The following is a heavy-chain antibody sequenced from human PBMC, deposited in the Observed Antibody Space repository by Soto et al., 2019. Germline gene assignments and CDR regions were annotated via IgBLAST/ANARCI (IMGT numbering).Heavy chain of an antibody. J-gene: IGHJ6*02. CDR1: GGSISSGGYY. CDR2: IYYSGST. V-gene: IGHV4-31*03. Sequence: SETLSLTCTVSGGSISSGGYYWSWIRQHPGKGLEWIGYIYYSGSTYYDPSLKSRVTISVDTSKNQFSLKLSSATAADTAVYYCARVIYPGLMVRGMNYGMDVWGQGTTVTVSS. D-gene: IGHD3-10*01. CDR3: ARVIYPGLMVRGMNYGMDV.